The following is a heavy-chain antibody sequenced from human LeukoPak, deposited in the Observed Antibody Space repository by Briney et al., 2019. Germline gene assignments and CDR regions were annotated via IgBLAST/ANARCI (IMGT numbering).Heavy chain of an antibody. Sequence: GGSLRLSCAASGFTFSSYGMHGVRQAPGKGLEWVAFIRYDGSNKYYADSVKGRFTISRDNPKNTLYLQMNSLRAEDTAVYYCAPAPSPYTMSGYPWGQGTLVTVSS. V-gene: IGHV3-30*02. J-gene: IGHJ5*02. CDR2: IRYDGSNK. CDR3: APAPSPYTMSGYP. D-gene: IGHD3-16*01. CDR1: GFTFSSYG.